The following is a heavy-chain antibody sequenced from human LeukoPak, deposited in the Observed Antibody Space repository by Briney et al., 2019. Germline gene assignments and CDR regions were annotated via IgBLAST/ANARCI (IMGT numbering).Heavy chain of an antibody. CDR1: GDSISSYY. D-gene: IGHD1-26*01. Sequence: SETLSLTCTVSGDSISSYYWSWIRQPPGKGLEWIAYIFYSGSTSYNPSLKSRVAISMNTSRNQFSLKLSSVTAADTAVYYCARGPGGGSYSDAFDIWGQGTMVTVSS. V-gene: IGHV4-59*01. J-gene: IGHJ3*02. CDR3: ARGPGGGSYSDAFDI. CDR2: IFYSGST.